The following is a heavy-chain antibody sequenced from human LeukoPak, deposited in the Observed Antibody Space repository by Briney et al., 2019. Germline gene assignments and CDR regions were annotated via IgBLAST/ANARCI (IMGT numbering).Heavy chain of an antibody. Sequence: PGRSLRLSCATSGFTSSHYGMHWVRQAPGKGLEWVAVIWSDGSNRYYGDAVKGRFTISRDNFQRTVYLQMNSLRAEDTAVYYCAKDAQRGFDYSNSLDNWGQGTLVTVSS. V-gene: IGHV3-33*06. CDR2: IWSDGSNR. D-gene: IGHD4-11*01. CDR3: AKDAQRGFDYSNSLDN. CDR1: GFTSSHYG. J-gene: IGHJ4*02.